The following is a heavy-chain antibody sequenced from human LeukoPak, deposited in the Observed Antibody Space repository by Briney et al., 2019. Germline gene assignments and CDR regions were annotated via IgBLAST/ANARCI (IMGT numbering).Heavy chain of an antibody. Sequence: ASVKVSCKASGGTFSSYAISWVRQAPGQGLEWMGRIIPILGIANYAQKFQGRVTITADKSTSTAYMELSSLRSEDTAVYYCARDGIAAAGPQGYWGQGTLVTVSS. V-gene: IGHV1-69*04. CDR2: IIPILGIA. CDR3: ARDGIAAAGPQGY. D-gene: IGHD6-13*01. J-gene: IGHJ4*02. CDR1: GGTFSSYA.